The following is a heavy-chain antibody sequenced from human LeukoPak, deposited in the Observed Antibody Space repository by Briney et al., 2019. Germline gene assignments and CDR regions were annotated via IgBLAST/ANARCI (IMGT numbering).Heavy chain of an antibody. Sequence: GGSLRLSCAASGFTFSSYEMNWVRQAPGKGLEWVSYISNSGSTIYYADSVKGRFTISRDNAKNSLYLQMNSLRAEDTGVYYCAELGITMIGGVWGKGTTVTISS. J-gene: IGHJ6*04. CDR3: AELGITMIGGV. V-gene: IGHV3-48*03. CDR1: GFTFSSYE. D-gene: IGHD3-10*02. CDR2: ISNSGSTI.